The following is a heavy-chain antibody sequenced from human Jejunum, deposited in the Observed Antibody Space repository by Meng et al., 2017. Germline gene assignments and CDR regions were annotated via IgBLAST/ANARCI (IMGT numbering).Heavy chain of an antibody. CDR3: LRGGGRDYGY. Sequence: GESLKISCAASGFIFSSYWMTWVRQAPGKGLEWVATVSEDGTDNYYVDSLKGRFTISRDNAKNSVYLQMNSLRDEDTAVYYCLRGGGRDYGYWGQGTLVTVSS. J-gene: IGHJ4*02. CDR2: VSEDGTDN. CDR1: GFIFSSYW. D-gene: IGHD3-16*01. V-gene: IGHV3-7*01.